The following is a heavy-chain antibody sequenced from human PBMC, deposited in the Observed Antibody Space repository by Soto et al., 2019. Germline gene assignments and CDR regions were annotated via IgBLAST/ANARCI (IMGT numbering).Heavy chain of an antibody. V-gene: IGHV3-30-3*01. CDR1: GFTFSSYA. CDR2: ISYDGSNK. D-gene: IGHD3-22*01. J-gene: IGHJ4*02. CDR3: ARDPGITMIVGGY. Sequence: ESGGGVVQPGRSLRLSCAASGFTFSSYAMHWVRQAPGKGLEWVAVISYDGSNKYYADSVKGRFTISRDNSKNTLYLQMNSLRAEDTAVYYCARDPGITMIVGGYWGQGTLVTVSS.